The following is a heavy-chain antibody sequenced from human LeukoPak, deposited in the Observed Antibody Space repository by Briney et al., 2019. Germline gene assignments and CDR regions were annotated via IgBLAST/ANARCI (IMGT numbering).Heavy chain of an antibody. CDR2: IYPGDSDT. CDR3: ARHPPWYYYGSGSYYNPDSNYYYGMDV. D-gene: IGHD3-10*01. J-gene: IGHJ6*02. V-gene: IGHV5-51*01. CDR1: GYSFTSYW. Sequence: GESLKISCKGSGYSFTSYWIGWVRQMPGKGLEWMGIIYPGDSDTRYSPSFQGQVTISADKSISTAYLQWSSLKASDTAMYYCARHPPWYYYGSGSYYNPDSNYYYGMDVWGQGTTVTVSS.